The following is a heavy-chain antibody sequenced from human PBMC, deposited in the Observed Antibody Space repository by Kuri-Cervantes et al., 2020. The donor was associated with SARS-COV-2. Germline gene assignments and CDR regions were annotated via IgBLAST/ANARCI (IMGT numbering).Heavy chain of an antibody. V-gene: IGHV4-38-2*02. D-gene: IGHD3-10*01. CDR3: ARGVVRGYSFDY. CDR2: IYHSGST. J-gene: IGHJ4*02. CDR1: GYSISSGYY. Sequence: SETLSLTCTVSGYSISSGYYWGWIRQPPGKGLEWIGSIYHSGSTYYNPSLKSRVTISVDTSKNQFSLKLSSVTAADTAVYYCARGVVRGYSFDYWGQGTLVTVSS.